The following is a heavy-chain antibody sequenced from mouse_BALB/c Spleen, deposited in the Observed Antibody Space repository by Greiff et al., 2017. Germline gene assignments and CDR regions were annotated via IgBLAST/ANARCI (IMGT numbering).Heavy chain of an antibody. CDR3: AREGGNYAYYYAMDY. V-gene: IGHV1-4*01. D-gene: IGHD2-1*01. J-gene: IGHJ4*01. CDR1: GYTFTSYT. CDR2: INPSSGYT. Sequence: VQLQQSGAELARPGASVKMSCKASGYTFTSYTMHWVKQRPGQGLEWIGYINPSSGYTNYNQKFKDKATLTADKSSSTAYMQLSSLTSEDSAVYYCAREGGNYAYYYAMDYWGQGTSVTVSS.